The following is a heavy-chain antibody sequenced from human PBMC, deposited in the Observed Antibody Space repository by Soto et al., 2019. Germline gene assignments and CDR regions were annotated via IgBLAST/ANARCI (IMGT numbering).Heavy chain of an antibody. Sequence: SVKVSCKASGFTFTSSAMQWVRQARGQRLEWIGWIVVGSGNTNYAQKFQERVTITRDMSTSTAYMELSSLRSEDTAVYYCAADRGGYYYDSSGYRPYGMDVWGQGTTVTV. D-gene: IGHD3-22*01. CDR3: AADRGGYYYDSSGYRPYGMDV. J-gene: IGHJ6*02. CDR2: IVVGSGNT. CDR1: GFTFTSSA. V-gene: IGHV1-58*02.